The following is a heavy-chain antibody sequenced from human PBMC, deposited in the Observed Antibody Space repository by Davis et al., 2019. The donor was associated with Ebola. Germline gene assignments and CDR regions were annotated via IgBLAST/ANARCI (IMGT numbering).Heavy chain of an antibody. CDR2: INAGNGNR. CDR3: ATDYGSGNYYAH. Sequence: AASVKVSCKASGYTFSNYVIHWVRQAPGQRLEWMGWINAGNGNRKYSQKLQARVTITRDTSASTVYMELSSLRSEDTAVYYCATDYGSGNYYAHWGQGTLVTVSS. V-gene: IGHV1-3*01. D-gene: IGHD3-10*01. CDR1: GYTFSNYV. J-gene: IGHJ4*02.